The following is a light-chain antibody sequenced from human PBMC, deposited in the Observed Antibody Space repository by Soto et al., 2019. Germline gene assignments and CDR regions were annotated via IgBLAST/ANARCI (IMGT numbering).Light chain of an antibody. Sequence: DIQRTQSPSTLSSSVGDRVTITCRASQSISSWLAWYKQKPGKAPKLLIYKASSLESGVPSRFSGSGSGTDFTLTISSLKPEDFETYYCQQSYSTPRMFGQGTKVDIK. V-gene: IGKV1-5*03. CDR2: KAS. J-gene: IGKJ1*01. CDR1: QSISSW. CDR3: QQSYSTPRM.